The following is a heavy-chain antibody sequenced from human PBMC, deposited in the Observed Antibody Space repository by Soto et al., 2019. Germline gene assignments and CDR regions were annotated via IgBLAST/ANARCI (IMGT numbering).Heavy chain of an antibody. J-gene: IGHJ4*02. CDR1: GFTLNKYA. CDR2: IIESGGKT. Sequence: EVQLLESGGNMVQPGGSLRLSCAASGFTLNKYAMSWVRQAPGKGLEWVSGIIESGGKTYYADSVRGGFTVSRDNCEKTLVIETKSLGSEVTALYCCAGGGKDWLATFQLWGQGALVTLSS. D-gene: IGHD3-9*01. CDR3: AGGGKDWLATFQL. V-gene: IGHV3-23*01.